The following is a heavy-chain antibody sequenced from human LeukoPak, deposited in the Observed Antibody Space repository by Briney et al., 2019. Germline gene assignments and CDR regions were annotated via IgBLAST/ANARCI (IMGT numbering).Heavy chain of an antibody. Sequence: GESLKISCKGSGYSFNSYWIGWVRQMPGKGLEWVGIIYPGDSDTRYSPSFQGQVTISADKSISTAYLQWSSLKASDTAMYYCARGPSAAAGMVNWFDLWGQGTLVTVSS. V-gene: IGHV5-51*01. J-gene: IGHJ5*02. CDR1: GYSFNSYW. D-gene: IGHD6-13*01. CDR2: IYPGDSDT. CDR3: ARGPSAAAGMVNWFDL.